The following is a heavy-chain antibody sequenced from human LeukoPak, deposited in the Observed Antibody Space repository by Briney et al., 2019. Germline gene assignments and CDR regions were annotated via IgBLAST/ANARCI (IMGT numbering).Heavy chain of an antibody. CDR3: ARDNDVGGGASYGMDV. D-gene: IGHD3-3*01. CDR1: GYTFTGYP. CDR2: INPNSGGT. V-gene: IGHV1-2*02. Sequence: ASVKVSCKASGYTFTGYPMHWVRQAPGQGLEWMGWINPNSGGTNYAQKFQGRVTMTRDTSISTVYMELSSLRSDDTAVYYCARDNDVGGGASYGMDVWGQGTTVTVSS. J-gene: IGHJ6*02.